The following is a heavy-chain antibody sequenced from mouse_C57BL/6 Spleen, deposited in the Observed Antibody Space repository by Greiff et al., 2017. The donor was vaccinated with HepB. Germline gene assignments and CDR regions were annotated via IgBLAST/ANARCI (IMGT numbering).Heavy chain of an antibody. Sequence: QVQLQQSGAELAKPGASVKLSCKASGYTFTSYWMHWVKQRLGLGLEWIGYINPSSGYTKYNQKFKDKATLTADKSSSTAYMQLSSQTYEDSAVYYCARSVTTVVAEHAMDYWGQGTSVTVSS. CDR1: GYTFTSYW. CDR3: ARSVTTVVAEHAMDY. J-gene: IGHJ4*01. CDR2: INPSSGYT. D-gene: IGHD1-1*01. V-gene: IGHV1-7*01.